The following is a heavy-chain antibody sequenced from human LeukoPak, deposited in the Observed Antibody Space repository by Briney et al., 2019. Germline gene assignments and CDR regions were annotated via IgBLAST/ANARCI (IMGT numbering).Heavy chain of an antibody. CDR1: GGTFISYA. Sequence: SXKVSCKASGGTFISYAISWVRQAPGQGGEGRGRIMPIFGTAHYAQKFQGRVTITTDDSTSTAYMELSSLRSEDTAVYYCAREGDYYYDSSGYYYFDSWGQGTLVTVSS. D-gene: IGHD3-22*01. CDR2: IMPIFGTA. J-gene: IGHJ4*02. CDR3: AREGDYYYDSSGYYYFDS. V-gene: IGHV1-69*05.